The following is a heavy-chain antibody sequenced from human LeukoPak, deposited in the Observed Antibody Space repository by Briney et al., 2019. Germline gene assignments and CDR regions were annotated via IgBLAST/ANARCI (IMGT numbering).Heavy chain of an antibody. V-gene: IGHV3-21*01. Sequence: GGSLRLSCAASGFTFSSYSMNWVRQAPGKGLEWVSSISSSSSYIYYADSVKGRLTVSRDNAKNSLYLQMNSLRAEDTAVYYCARSLYSGSFYLDYWGQGTLVTVSS. J-gene: IGHJ4*02. CDR3: ARSLYSGSFYLDY. D-gene: IGHD1-26*01. CDR2: ISSSSSYI. CDR1: GFTFSSYS.